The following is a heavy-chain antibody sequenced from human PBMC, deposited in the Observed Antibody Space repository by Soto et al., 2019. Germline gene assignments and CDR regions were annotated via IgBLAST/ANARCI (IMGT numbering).Heavy chain of an antibody. V-gene: IGHV1-3*01. J-gene: IGHJ4*02. CDR2: INAGNGNT. CDR1: GYTFTSYA. CDR3: AILQDSSSWYPAYFDY. Sequence: QVQLVQSGAEVKKPGASVKVSCKASGYTFTSYAMHWVRQAPGQRLEWLGWINAGNGNTKYSQKFQGRFTITRDTFASTAYMELSSLRSEDTAVYYCAILQDSSSWYPAYFDYWGQGTLVTVSS. D-gene: IGHD6-13*01.